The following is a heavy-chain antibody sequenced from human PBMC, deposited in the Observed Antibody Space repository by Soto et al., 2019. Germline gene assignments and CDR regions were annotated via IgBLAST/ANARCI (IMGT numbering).Heavy chain of an antibody. CDR1: GFTFSSAA. Sequence: QILESGGSLVQPGGSLRLSCVAAGFTFSSAAMNWVRQAPGKGLAWVSIISDTGTRTHYADSVECRFTIPRDNSKNTLYRDMNSLRAEDTAVYYCAKSLDIHDKNLFDPWGQGTLVTVSS. J-gene: IGHJ5*02. V-gene: IGHV3-23*01. CDR2: ISDTGTRT. CDR3: AKSLDIHDKNLFDP. D-gene: IGHD1-1*01.